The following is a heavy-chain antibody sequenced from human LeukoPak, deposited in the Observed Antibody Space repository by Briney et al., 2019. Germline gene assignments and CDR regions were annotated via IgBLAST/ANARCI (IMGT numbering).Heavy chain of an antibody. CDR2: ISYDGSNK. CDR1: GFTFSSYG. D-gene: IGHD4-17*01. CDR3: AKGGDPVRDYYYGMDV. Sequence: GRSLRLSCAASGFTFSSYGMHWVRQAPGKGLEWVAVISYDGSNKYYADSVKGRFTISRDNSNNTLYLQMNSLRAEDTAVYYCAKGGDPVRDYYYGMDVWGQGTTVTVSS. V-gene: IGHV3-30*18. J-gene: IGHJ6*02.